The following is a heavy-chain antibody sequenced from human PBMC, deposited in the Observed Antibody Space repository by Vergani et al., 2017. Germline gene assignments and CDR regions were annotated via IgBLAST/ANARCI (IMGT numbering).Heavy chain of an antibody. D-gene: IGHD3-3*01. CDR1: GFTFSTYA. J-gene: IGHJ6*03. Sequence: EVQLLESGGGLVQPGGSLRLSCAASGFTFSTYAMTWVRQAPGKGLEWVSTISSDGGSTYYADSVKGRFTISRDNSKNTLYLQMNSLRAEDTAVYYCARGGHYDFWSGYRDYYYYYMDVWGKGTTVTVSS. V-gene: IGHV3-23*01. CDR3: ARGGHYDFWSGYRDYYYYYMDV. CDR2: ISSDGGST.